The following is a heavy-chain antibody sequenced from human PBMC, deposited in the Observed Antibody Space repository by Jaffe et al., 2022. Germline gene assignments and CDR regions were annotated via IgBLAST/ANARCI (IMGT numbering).Heavy chain of an antibody. V-gene: IGHV3-49*04. CDR3: TREPLSLRYFDWLSIGIDY. CDR1: GFTFGDYA. CDR2: IRSKAYGGTT. D-gene: IGHD3-9*01. J-gene: IGHJ4*02. Sequence: EVQLVESGGGLVQPGRSLRLSCTASGFTFGDYAMSWVRQAPGKGLEWVGFIRSKAYGGTTEYAASVKGRFTISRDDSKSIAYLQMNSLKTEDTAVYYCTREPLSLRYFDWLSIGIDYWGQGTLVTVSS.